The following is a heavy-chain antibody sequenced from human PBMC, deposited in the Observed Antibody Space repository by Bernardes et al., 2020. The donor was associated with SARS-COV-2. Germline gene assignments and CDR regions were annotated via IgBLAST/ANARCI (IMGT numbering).Heavy chain of an antibody. CDR2: IYSDGIT. D-gene: IGHD2-15*01. CDR3: ARGFDSRYD. Sequence: GGSLRLSCAASGFTVSSINMNWVRQAPGKGLECVSVIYSDGITNYADSVKGRFTVSRDNSKNTLYLQMNSLRADDTAVYYCARGFDSRYDWGQGTLVTVSS. J-gene: IGHJ4*02. CDR1: GFTVSSIN. V-gene: IGHV3-66*01.